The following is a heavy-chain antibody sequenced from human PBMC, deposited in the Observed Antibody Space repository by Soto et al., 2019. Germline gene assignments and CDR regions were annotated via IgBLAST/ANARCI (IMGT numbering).Heavy chain of an antibody. CDR2: IYYSGST. V-gene: IGHV4-31*03. CDR1: GGSISSRGYY. J-gene: IGHJ5*02. Sequence: SETLPLTCTVSGGSISSRGYYWSWIRPHPGKGLEWIGYIYYSGSTYYNPSLKSRVTISVDTSKNQFSLKLSSVTAADTAVYYCARAPYFRGYCSGGSCYPFDPWGQGTLVTVSS. D-gene: IGHD2-15*01. CDR3: ARAPYFRGYCSGGSCYPFDP.